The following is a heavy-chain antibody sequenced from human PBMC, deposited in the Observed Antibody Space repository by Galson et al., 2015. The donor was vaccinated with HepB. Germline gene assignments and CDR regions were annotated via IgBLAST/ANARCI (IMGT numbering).Heavy chain of an antibody. CDR1: GFTFSSYA. CDR3: ASHTTAATTQEAFDI. CDR2: ISYDGSNK. Sequence: SLRLSCAASGFTFSSYAMHWVRQAPGKGLEWVAVISYDGSNKYYADSVKGRFTISRDNSKNTLYLQMNSLRAEDTAVYYCASHTTAATTQEAFDIWGQGTMVTVSS. J-gene: IGHJ3*02. D-gene: IGHD4-17*01. V-gene: IGHV3-30*04.